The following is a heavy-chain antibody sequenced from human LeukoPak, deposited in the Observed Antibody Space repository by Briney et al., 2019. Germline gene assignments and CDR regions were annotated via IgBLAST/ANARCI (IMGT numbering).Heavy chain of an antibody. J-gene: IGHJ3*02. CDR1: GGSIVKYY. Sequence: PSETLSLTCTVSGGSIVKYYWSWIRQSPGKGLEWIGYVYFSGSTTYNPSLGSRVSISVDTSKNQFSLKLTSVTAADTAVYFCARVRLGQEQWLARAPNTFDIWGQGTMVTVSS. V-gene: IGHV4-59*01. D-gene: IGHD6-19*01. CDR2: VYFSGST. CDR3: ARVRLGQEQWLARAPNTFDI.